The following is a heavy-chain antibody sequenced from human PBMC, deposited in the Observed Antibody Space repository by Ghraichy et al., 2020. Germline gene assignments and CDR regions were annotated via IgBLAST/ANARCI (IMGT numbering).Heavy chain of an antibody. J-gene: IGHJ4*02. CDR3: ARGGMVVTALDFDY. Sequence: SQTLSLTCAVYGGSFSGYYWSWIRQPPGKGLEWIGEINHSGSTNYNPSLKSRVTISVDTSKNQFSLKLSSVTAADTAVYYCARGGMVVTALDFDYWGQGTLVTVSS. CDR2: INHSGST. D-gene: IGHD2-21*02. V-gene: IGHV4-34*01. CDR1: GGSFSGYY.